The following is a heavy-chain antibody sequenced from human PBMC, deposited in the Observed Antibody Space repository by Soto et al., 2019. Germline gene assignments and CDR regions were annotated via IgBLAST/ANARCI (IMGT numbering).Heavy chain of an antibody. CDR3: ARGGLAGAGDY. V-gene: IGHV3-7*04. J-gene: IGHJ4*02. CDR1: GFKFSDIW. D-gene: IGHD3-16*01. CDR2: IKPDGSEK. Sequence: EVQLVESGGGLVQPGGSLSLSCAASGFKFSDIWMKWVRQAPGKGLEWVANIKPDGSEKYYVDSVKGRFTISRDNDKNSVDLQMNNLRAEDTAVYYCARGGLAGAGDYWGQGTLVSVSA.